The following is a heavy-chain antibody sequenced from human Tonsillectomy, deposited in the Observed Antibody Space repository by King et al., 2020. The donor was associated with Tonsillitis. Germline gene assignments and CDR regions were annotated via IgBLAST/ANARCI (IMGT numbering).Heavy chain of an antibody. Sequence: PLQESGPGLVKPSETLSLTCTVSGGSITSSPYYWAWIRQPPGKTLQWIGTVFYSGSTDYIPSLKSRVTISVDTSKNQFSLKLNSVTVADTAVYYCARTDYATAVDPWCQGTLVTVSS. J-gene: IGHJ5*02. CDR3: ARTDYATAVDP. CDR1: GGSITSSPYY. D-gene: IGHD3-16*01. V-gene: IGHV4-39*01. CDR2: VFYSGST.